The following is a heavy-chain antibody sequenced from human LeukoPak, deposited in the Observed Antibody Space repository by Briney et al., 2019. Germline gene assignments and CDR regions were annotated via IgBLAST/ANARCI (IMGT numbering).Heavy chain of an antibody. J-gene: IGHJ4*02. D-gene: IGHD6-6*01. CDR3: ARGAARTYYFDY. CDR1: GGSISSYY. V-gene: IGHV4-59*01. CDR2: IYYSGST. Sequence: SETLSLTCTVSGGSISSYYWSWIRQPPGQGLERIGYIYYSGSTNYNPSLKSRVTISVDTSKNQFSLKLSSVTAADTAVYYCARGAARTYYFDYWGQGTLVTVSS.